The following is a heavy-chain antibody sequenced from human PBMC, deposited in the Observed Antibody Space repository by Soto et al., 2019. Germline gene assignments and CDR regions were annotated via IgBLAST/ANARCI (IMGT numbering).Heavy chain of an antibody. Sequence: EVQLVESGGGLVQPGGSLRLSCAASGFTFSTYWMHWVRQAPGKGLVWVSRLNSDGSRTDYADSVKGRFTNSRDNAKNTLYLQMNSLRAEDTAVYYGVRDGYPAWVYGVDVWGQGTTVAVSS. J-gene: IGHJ6*02. CDR3: VRDGYPAWVYGVDV. V-gene: IGHV3-74*01. CDR1: GFTFSTYW. CDR2: LNSDGSRT. D-gene: IGHD6-13*01.